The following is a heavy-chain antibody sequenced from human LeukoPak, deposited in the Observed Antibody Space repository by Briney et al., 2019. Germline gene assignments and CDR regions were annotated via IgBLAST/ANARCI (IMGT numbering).Heavy chain of an antibody. CDR2: INPSGGST. D-gene: IGHD3-22*01. CDR1: GYTFTSYY. V-gene: IGHV1-46*01. Sequence: ASVKVSCKASGYTFTSYYMHWVRQAPGQGLEWMGIINPSGGSTSYAQKFQGRVTMTRDMSTSTVYMELSSLRSEDTAVYYCARDFVHYYDSSGFKDLGAFDFWGQGTMVTVSS. CDR3: ARDFVHYYDSSGFKDLGAFDF. J-gene: IGHJ3*01.